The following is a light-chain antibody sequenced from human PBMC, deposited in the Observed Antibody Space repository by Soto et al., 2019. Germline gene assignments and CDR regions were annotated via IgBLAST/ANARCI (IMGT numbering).Light chain of an antibody. Sequence: EVVLTQSPGTLSLSPGERVTLSCRASQSVLNNYLSWYQQKLGQAPTLLIYRASNRATGVPDRISGSGSGTDFTLVISRLEPEDFAVYFCQQFGTPPLTCGPGTKVEIK. J-gene: IGKJ3*01. CDR2: RAS. V-gene: IGKV3-20*01. CDR3: QQFGTPPLT. CDR1: QSVLNNY.